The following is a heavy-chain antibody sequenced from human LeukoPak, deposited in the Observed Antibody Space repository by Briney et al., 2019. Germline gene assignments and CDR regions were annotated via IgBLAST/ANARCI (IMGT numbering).Heavy chain of an antibody. CDR2: IYYSGST. J-gene: IGHJ6*02. Sequence: PSETLSLTCTVSGGYISSYYWSWIRQPPGKGLEWIGYIYYSGSTNYNPSLKSRVTISVDTSKNQFSLKLSSVTAADTAVYYCARSFLDYDILTGYFDYYYYGMDVWGQGTTVTVSS. D-gene: IGHD3-9*01. V-gene: IGHV4-59*01. CDR1: GGYISSYY. CDR3: ARSFLDYDILTGYFDYYYYGMDV.